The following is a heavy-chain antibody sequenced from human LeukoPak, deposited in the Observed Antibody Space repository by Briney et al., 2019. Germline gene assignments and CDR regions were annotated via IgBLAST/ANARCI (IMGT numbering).Heavy chain of an antibody. CDR3: ARAHDYGDYVSPYDAFDI. V-gene: IGHV1-69*05. D-gene: IGHD4-17*01. J-gene: IGHJ3*02. CDR1: GYTFTSYA. CDR2: IIPIFGTA. Sequence: SVKVSCKASGYTFTSYAISWVRQAPGQGLEWMGRIIPIFGTANYAQKFQGRVTITTDESTSTAYMELSSLRSEDTAVYYCARAHDYGDYVSPYDAFDIWGQGTMVTVSS.